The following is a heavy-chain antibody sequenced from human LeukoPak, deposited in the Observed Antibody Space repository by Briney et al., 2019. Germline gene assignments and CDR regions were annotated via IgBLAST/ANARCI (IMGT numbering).Heavy chain of an antibody. CDR2: ISGSGGST. Sequence: GGSLRLSCAASGFTFSSYGMSWVRQAPGKGLEWVSAISGSGGSTYYADSVKGRFTISRDTSKNMVFLQMDSLRVEDTAVYYCARGIDYWGRGTLVTVSS. CDR3: ARGIDY. CDR1: GFTFSSYG. J-gene: IGHJ4*02. V-gene: IGHV3-23*01.